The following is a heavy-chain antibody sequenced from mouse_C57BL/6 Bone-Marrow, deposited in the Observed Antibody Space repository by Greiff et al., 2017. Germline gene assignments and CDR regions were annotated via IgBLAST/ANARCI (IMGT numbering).Heavy chain of an antibody. D-gene: IGHD4-1*01. V-gene: IGHV2-2*01. CDR2: IWRGGST. CDR3: ARANWDFDY. J-gene: IGHJ2*01. Sequence: VQLKQSGPGLVQPSQSLSISCTASGFSLTSYGVHWVRQSPGKGLEWLGVIWRGGSTDYNAAFISSLSISKDNSYSQVFFKMNSLQADDTAIYYCARANWDFDYWGQGTTLTVSS. CDR1: GFSLTSYG.